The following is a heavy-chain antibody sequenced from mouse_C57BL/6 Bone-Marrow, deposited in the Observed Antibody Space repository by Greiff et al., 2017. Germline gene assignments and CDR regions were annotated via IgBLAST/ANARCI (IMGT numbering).Heavy chain of an antibody. J-gene: IGHJ2*01. CDR2: IDPSDSYT. CDR3: ARDSNLDY. Sequence: VQLQQPGAELVRPGTSVKLSCKASGYTFTSYWMHWVKQRPGQGLEWIGVIDPSDSYTNYNQKFKGKATLTVDTSSSTAYMQLSSLTSEDSAVYDCARDSNLDYWGQGTTLTVSS. CDR1: GYTFTSYW. V-gene: IGHV1-59*01. D-gene: IGHD2-5*01.